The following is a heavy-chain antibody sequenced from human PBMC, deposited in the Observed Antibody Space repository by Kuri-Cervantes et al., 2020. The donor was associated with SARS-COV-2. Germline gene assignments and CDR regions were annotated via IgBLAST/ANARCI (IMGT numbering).Heavy chain of an antibody. Sequence: EYLKLSCTVSGGSISSSSYYWGWIRQPPGKGLEWIGSIYYSGSTYYNPSLKSRVTISVDTSKNQFSLKLSSVTAADTAVYYCARGLAWLGRGYDILTGPTPREGRFDPWGQGTLVTVSS. D-gene: IGHD3-9*01. CDR3: ARGLAWLGRGYDILTGPTPREGRFDP. J-gene: IGHJ5*02. CDR1: GGSISSSSYY. CDR2: IYYSGST. V-gene: IGHV4-39*01.